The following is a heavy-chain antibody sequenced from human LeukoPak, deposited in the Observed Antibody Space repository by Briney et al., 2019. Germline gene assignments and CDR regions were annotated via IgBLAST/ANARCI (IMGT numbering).Heavy chain of an antibody. CDR2: IYYSGST. D-gene: IGHD6-19*01. CDR1: GGSISSSSYY. CDR3: ARDLAADSSGWYTTHYNYFDY. V-gene: IGHV4-39*07. Sequence: SETLSLTCTVSGGSISSSSYYWGWIRQPPGKGLEWTGSIYYSGSTYYNPSLKSRVTISVDTSKNQFSLKLSSVTAADTAVYYCARDLAADSSGWYTTHYNYFDYWGQGTLVTVSS. J-gene: IGHJ4*02.